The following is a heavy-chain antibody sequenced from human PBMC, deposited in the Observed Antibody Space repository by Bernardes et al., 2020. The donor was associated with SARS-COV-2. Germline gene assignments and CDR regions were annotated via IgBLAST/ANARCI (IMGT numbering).Heavy chain of an antibody. J-gene: IGHJ3*02. CDR3: ATLKPVVDAFHI. CDR1: GYTLTELS. D-gene: IGHD2-15*01. Sequence: ASVKVSCKVYGYTLTELSMHWVRQAPGKGLEWMGGFDPEDDDTIYAQKFQGRVTMTEDTSTNTAYMELSSLRSEDTAIYYCATLKPVVDAFHIWGQGTSVTVSS. CDR2: FDPEDDDT. V-gene: IGHV1-24*01.